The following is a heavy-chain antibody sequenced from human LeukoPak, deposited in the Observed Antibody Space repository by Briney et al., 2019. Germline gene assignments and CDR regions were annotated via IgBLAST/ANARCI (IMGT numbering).Heavy chain of an antibody. CDR3: ARGGVWFREIWVFDY. J-gene: IGHJ4*02. CDR1: GGSISSYY. D-gene: IGHD3-10*01. V-gene: IGHV4-59*01. CDR2: IYYSGST. Sequence: PSETLSLTCTVSGGSISSYYWSWIRQPPGKGLEWIGYIYYSGSTNYNPYLKSRVTISVDTSKNQFSLKLSSVTAADTAVYYCARGGVWFREIWVFDYWGQGTLVTVSS.